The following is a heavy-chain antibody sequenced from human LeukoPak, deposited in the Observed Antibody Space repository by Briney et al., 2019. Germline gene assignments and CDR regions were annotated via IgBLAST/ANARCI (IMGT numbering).Heavy chain of an antibody. CDR3: ARLLQRQVLDV. V-gene: IGHV3-7*01. J-gene: IGHJ6*04. Sequence: GGPLRLFCSASEFMLSSFWMSWVRQAPGKGLEWVANIKQDGSQKFHLDSVKSRFTISRDNAKNSLYLEMNSLRAEDTAMYYCARLLQRQVLDVWGKGTTVTVSS. CDR1: EFMLSSFW. CDR2: IKQDGSQK.